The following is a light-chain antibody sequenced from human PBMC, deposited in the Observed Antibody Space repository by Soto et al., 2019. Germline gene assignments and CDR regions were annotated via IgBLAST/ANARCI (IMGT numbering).Light chain of an antibody. CDR1: QSVSSY. CDR2: DAS. J-gene: IGKJ4*01. V-gene: IGKV3-11*01. CDR3: QQRSNWPLT. Sequence: EIGLKQSPDTLSLSTGERATLSCRASQSVSSYLAWYQQKPGQAPRLLIYDASNRATGIPARFSGSGSGTDFTLTISSLEPEDFAVYYCQQRSNWPLTFGGGTKVDIK.